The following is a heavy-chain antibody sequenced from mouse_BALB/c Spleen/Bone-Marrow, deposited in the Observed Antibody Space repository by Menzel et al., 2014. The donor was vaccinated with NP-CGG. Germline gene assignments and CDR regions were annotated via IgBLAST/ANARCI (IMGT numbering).Heavy chain of an antibody. CDR2: INPYNDGT. J-gene: IGHJ1*01. CDR3: ARSLYGFDWYFDV. Sequence: VQLQQSGPELVKPGASVKMSCKASGYTFTRYVMHWVKQKPGQGLEWIGNINPYNDGTKYNEKFKGKATLTSDKFSSTAYMELGSLTSEDSAVYYCARSLYGFDWYFDVWGAGTTVTVSS. V-gene: IGHV1-14*01. D-gene: IGHD2-2*01. CDR1: GYTFTRYV.